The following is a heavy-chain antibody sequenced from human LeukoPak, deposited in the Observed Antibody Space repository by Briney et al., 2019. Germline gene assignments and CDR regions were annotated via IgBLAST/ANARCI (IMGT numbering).Heavy chain of an antibody. J-gene: IGHJ4*02. Sequence: SETLSLTCTVSGGSISSYYWSWIRQPPGKGLEWIGYIYYSGSTNYNPSLKSRVTISVDTSKNQFSLKLSSVTAADTAVYYCARLPYSGYCDYWGQGTLVTASS. D-gene: IGHD1-26*01. CDR3: ARLPYSGYCDY. V-gene: IGHV4-59*01. CDR1: GGSISSYY. CDR2: IYYSGST.